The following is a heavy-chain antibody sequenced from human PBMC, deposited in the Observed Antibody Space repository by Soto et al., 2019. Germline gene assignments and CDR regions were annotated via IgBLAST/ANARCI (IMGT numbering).Heavy chain of an antibody. Sequence: QVQLQQWGAGLLKPSETLSLTCVVYGGSFGGYYWTWFRQPPGMGLEWIGEINHSGSTNYNPSLKSRVTISIDTSKNQFSLKLSSVTAADTAVYYCARYTNSPLWYFDLLGRGTLVTVSS. V-gene: IGHV4-34*01. J-gene: IGHJ2*01. CDR2: INHSGST. D-gene: IGHD2-2*02. CDR1: GGSFGGYY. CDR3: ARYTNSPLWYFDL.